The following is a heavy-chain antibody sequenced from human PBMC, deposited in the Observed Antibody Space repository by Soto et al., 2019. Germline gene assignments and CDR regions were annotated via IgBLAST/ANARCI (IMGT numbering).Heavy chain of an antibody. D-gene: IGHD2-2*01. V-gene: IGHV1-46*03. J-gene: IGHJ3*02. CDR2: INPSGGST. CDR3: ARDQAIVVVPAANAFDI. Sequence: ASVKVSCKASGYTFTSYYMHWVRQAPGQGLEWMGIINPSGGSTSYAQKFQGRVTMTRDTSTSTVYMELSSLRSEDTAVYYCARDQAIVVVPAANAFDIWGQGTMVTVSS. CDR1: GYTFTSYY.